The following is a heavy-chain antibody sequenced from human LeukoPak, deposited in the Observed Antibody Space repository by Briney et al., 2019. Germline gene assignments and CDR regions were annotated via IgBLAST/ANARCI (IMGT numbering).Heavy chain of an antibody. CDR2: ISSNGGRT. V-gene: IGHV3-64*01. Sequence: GGSLRLSCEASGFTFSSFAMHWVRQAPGKGLEYVSAISSNGGRTYYANSVKGRFTISRDNSKDTLYLQMGSLRAEDMAVYYRARGAVVVTNYFDFWGQGTLVTVSS. CDR3: ARGAVVVTNYFDF. D-gene: IGHD3-22*01. CDR1: GFTFSSFA. J-gene: IGHJ4*02.